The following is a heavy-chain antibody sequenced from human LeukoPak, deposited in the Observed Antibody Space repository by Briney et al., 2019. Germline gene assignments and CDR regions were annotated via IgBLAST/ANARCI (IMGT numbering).Heavy chain of an antibody. CDR2: ISSSSSTI. V-gene: IGHV3-48*01. CDR3: ARYSIAAAGSFDY. CDR1: GFTFSSYS. J-gene: IGHJ4*02. D-gene: IGHD6-13*01. Sequence: GGSLRLSCAASGFTFSSYSMNWVRQAPGKGLEWVSYISSSSSTIYYADSVKGRFTISRDNSKNTLYLQVNSLRAEDTAVYYCARYSIAAAGSFDYWGQGTLVTVSS.